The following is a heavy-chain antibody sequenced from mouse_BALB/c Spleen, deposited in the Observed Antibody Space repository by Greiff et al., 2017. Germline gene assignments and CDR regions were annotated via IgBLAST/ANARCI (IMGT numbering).Heavy chain of an antibody. CDR2: IYPGDGDT. Sequence: QVQLQQSGAELVRPGSSVKISCKASVYAFSSYWMNWVKQRPGQGLEWIGQIYPGDGDTNYNGKFKGKATLTADKSSSTAYMQLSSLTSEDSAVYFCARGNYGNYGAFDVWGAGTTVTVSS. CDR1: VYAFSSYW. J-gene: IGHJ1*01. CDR3: ARGNYGNYGAFDV. V-gene: IGHV1-80*01. D-gene: IGHD2-1*01.